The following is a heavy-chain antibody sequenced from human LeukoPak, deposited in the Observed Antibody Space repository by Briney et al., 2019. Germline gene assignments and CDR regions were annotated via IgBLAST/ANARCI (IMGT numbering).Heavy chain of an antibody. CDR2: IRYDGSNK. Sequence: GGSLRLSCAASGFTFSSYGMHWVRQAPGKGLEWVAFIRYDGSNKYYADSVKGRFTISRDNSKNTLYLQMNSLRAEDTAVYYCARDPSVSLDLVVAIVPGPPDYWGQGTLVTVSS. V-gene: IGHV3-30*02. J-gene: IGHJ4*02. CDR3: ARDPSVSLDLVVAIVPGPPDY. CDR1: GFTFSSYG. D-gene: IGHD2-21*01.